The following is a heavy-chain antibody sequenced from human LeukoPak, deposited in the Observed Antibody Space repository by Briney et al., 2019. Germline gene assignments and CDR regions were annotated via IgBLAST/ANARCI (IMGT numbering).Heavy chain of an antibody. Sequence: PSETLSLTCSVSGGSISSYYWSWIRQPAGKGLEWIGRIYASGSNNYNPSLKSRVTMSLDTSKNQFSLNLSSVTAADTALYYCAREAVYYGSGSLDCWGQGTLVTVSS. V-gene: IGHV4-4*07. J-gene: IGHJ4*02. CDR3: AREAVYYGSGSLDC. CDR1: GGSISSYY. D-gene: IGHD3-10*01. CDR2: IYASGSN.